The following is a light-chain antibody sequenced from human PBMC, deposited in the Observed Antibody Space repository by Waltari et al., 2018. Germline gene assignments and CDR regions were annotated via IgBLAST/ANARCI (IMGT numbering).Light chain of an antibody. CDR3: QHSYSTPPFT. CDR2: DAS. V-gene: IGKV1-39*01. CDR1: PTISIY. Sequence: DIQMTQSPSSLSASVGSRVTISCRASPTISIYLNWFQQKPGKAPKLLIYDASSLQSGVPSRFSGSGSGTDFTLTISSLQPEDFATYYCQHSYSTPPFTFGPGTKVDIK. J-gene: IGKJ3*01.